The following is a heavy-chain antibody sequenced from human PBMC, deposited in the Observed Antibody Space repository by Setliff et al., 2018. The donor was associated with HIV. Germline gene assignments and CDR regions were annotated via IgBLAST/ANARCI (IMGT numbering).Heavy chain of an antibody. Sequence: GASVKVSCKPSGYTFTTYGLSWVRQAPGQGLEWMGGIIPILGISNYAQKFQGRVTITADKSTSTAYMELSSLRSEDTAVYYCARATMAHAFDIWGQGTMVT. CDR3: ARATMAHAFDI. V-gene: IGHV1-69*10. D-gene: IGHD3-10*01. CDR2: IIPILGIS. J-gene: IGHJ3*02. CDR1: GYTFTTYG.